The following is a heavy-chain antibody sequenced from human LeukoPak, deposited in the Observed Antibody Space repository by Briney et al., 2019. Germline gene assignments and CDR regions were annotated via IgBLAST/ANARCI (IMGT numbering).Heavy chain of an antibody. CDR2: MNPNSGNT. CDR1: GYTFTSYV. Sequence: GASVKVSCKASGYTFTSYVISWVRQAPGQGLEWMGWMNPNSGNTGYAQKFQGRVTITRNTSISTAYMELSSLRSEDTAVYYCARRDGYNYGDAFDIWGQGTMVTVSS. J-gene: IGHJ3*02. CDR3: ARRDGYNYGDAFDI. V-gene: IGHV1-8*03. D-gene: IGHD5-24*01.